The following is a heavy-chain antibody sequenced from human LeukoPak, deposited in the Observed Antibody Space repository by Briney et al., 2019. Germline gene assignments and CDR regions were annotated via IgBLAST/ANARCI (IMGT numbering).Heavy chain of an antibody. CDR3: ARHYQEGLPRQIDF. J-gene: IGHJ4*02. CDR2: LFYTGTT. V-gene: IGHV4-39*01. Sequence: SETLSLTCTVSGASISSRNYYWGWIRQPPGKGLEWTGSLFYTGTTYYHPSLERRVTISVDTSKNQFSLKLTSVTAADTAVYYCARHYQEGLPRQIDFWGQGTLVTVSS. CDR1: GASISSRNYY. D-gene: IGHD2-21*02.